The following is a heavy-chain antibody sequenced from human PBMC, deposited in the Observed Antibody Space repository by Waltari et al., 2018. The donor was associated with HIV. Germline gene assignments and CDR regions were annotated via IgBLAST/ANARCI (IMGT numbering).Heavy chain of an antibody. V-gene: IGHV1-18*01. CDR3: ARDRADDILTGPLGP. CDR1: AYIFNSNYG. CDR2: ISVYNVNT. Sequence: QVQLVQSGAEVKKPGASVKVSCKASAYIFNSNYGITWVRQAPGQGLEWMGWISVYNVNTNYAQKLQGRITMTTDTSTRTTYMELMILRSDDTAVYYCARDRADDILTGPLGPWGQGTLVTVSS. D-gene: IGHD3-9*01. J-gene: IGHJ5*02.